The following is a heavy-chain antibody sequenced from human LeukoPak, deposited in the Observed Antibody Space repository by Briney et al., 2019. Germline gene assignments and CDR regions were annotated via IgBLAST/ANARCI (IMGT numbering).Heavy chain of an antibody. Sequence: GGSLRLSCAASGFTFSSYGMHWVRQAPGKGLEWVAFIRYDGSNKYYADSVKGRFTISRDNSKNTLYLQMNSLRAEDTAVYYCAKAARPYYYYYYMDVWGKGTTVTVSS. CDR1: GFTFSSYG. V-gene: IGHV3-30*02. CDR2: IRYDGSNK. CDR3: AKAARPYYYYYYMDV. D-gene: IGHD6-6*01. J-gene: IGHJ6*03.